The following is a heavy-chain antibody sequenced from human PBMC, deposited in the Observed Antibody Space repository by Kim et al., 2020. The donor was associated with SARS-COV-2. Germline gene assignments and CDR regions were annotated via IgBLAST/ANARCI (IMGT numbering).Heavy chain of an antibody. CDR3: ASLITRSSWPIDY. V-gene: IGHV3-53*04. CDR2: IYSGGST. CDR1: GFTVSSNY. J-gene: IGHJ4*02. Sequence: GGSLILSCAASGFTVSSNYMSWVRQAPGKGLEWVSVIYSGGSTYYADSVKGRFTISRHNSKNTLYLQMNSLRAEDTAVYYCASLITRSSWPIDYWGQGTLVTVSS. D-gene: IGHD6-13*01.